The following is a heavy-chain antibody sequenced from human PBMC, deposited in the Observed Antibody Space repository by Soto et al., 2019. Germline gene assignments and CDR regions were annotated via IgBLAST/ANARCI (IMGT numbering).Heavy chain of an antibody. CDR1: GKTFASHV. Sequence: ASGKVSCKASGKTFASHVFSLLLQAPGQGLEWMGWISGFNGQTNYALKFQGRVTLTTDTSTSTAYMELRSLRSDDTAVYFCARVDPRGVAVVRDYWGQGTLVTVSS. V-gene: IGHV1-18*01. CDR3: ARVDPRGVAVVRDY. CDR2: ISGFNGQT. D-gene: IGHD3-10*01. J-gene: IGHJ4*02.